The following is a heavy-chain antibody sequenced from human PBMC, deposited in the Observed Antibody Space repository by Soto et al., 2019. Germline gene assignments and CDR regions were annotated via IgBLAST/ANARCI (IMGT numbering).Heavy chain of an antibody. J-gene: IGHJ4*02. Sequence: PGASLKIAGKGSGYIFTSYWLGWVRQMPGTGLEWMGIIYPGDSDTRYSPSFEGQVAISADKSISTAYLQWSRLKGSDTAMYYCARHGELGGSSHVHHVPIDYWGQGTLVTVSS. CDR2: IYPGDSDT. D-gene: IGHD1-26*01. V-gene: IGHV5-51*01. CDR3: ARHGELGGSSHVHHVPIDY. CDR1: GYIFTSYW.